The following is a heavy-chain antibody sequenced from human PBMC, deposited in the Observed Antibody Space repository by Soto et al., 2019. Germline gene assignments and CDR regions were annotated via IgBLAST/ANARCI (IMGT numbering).Heavy chain of an antibody. Sequence: SVTGSRGASGYIFTGYYLHLVRQAPGQGLEWMGWINPNSGGTNYAQKFQGRVTMTRDTSISTAYMELSRLRSDDTAVYYCAREAAGNYYFYGVDVGGRGTPVTV. CDR1: GYIFTGYY. D-gene: IGHD6-13*01. CDR3: AREAAGNYYFYGVDV. V-gene: IGHV1-2*02. CDR2: INPNSGGT. J-gene: IGHJ6*02.